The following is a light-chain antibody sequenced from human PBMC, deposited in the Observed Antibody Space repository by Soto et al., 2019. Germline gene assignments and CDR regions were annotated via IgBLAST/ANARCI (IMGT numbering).Light chain of an antibody. CDR2: EVN. CDR3: SSFAGANTPHVL. Sequence: QSALTQPPSAPGSPGQSVTISCTGTSSDIGGYNSVSWYQQYPGKAPKPLIYEVNKRPSGVPDRFSGSKSGNTASLTVSGLQAEDEADYYCSSFAGANTPHVLFGGGTQLTVL. J-gene: IGLJ3*02. CDR1: SSDIGGYNS. V-gene: IGLV2-8*01.